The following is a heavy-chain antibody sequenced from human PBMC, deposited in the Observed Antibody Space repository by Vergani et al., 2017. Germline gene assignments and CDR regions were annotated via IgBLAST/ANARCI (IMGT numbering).Heavy chain of an antibody. D-gene: IGHD2-15*01. Sequence: QVKLQESGPGLLKPSQTLSLTCTVSGESIRSGSHYWSWIRQPAGKGPEWIGHIHTGGSTDLNPSFKSRVSISVDTSKRQFSLKLNSVTVAHTAVYYCARSRPYCTSGSCPAIWGQGTLVTVSS. CDR1: GESIRSGSHY. CDR3: ARSRPYCTSGSCPAI. CDR2: IHTGGST. V-gene: IGHV4-61*02. J-gene: IGHJ4*02.